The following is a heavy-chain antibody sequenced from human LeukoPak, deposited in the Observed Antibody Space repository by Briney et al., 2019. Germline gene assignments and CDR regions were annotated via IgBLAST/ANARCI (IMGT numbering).Heavy chain of an antibody. CDR2: IYYSGNT. CDR3: ARQSKGIIVITDFQH. Sequence: SETLSLTCAVSGGSISSSSYYWGWIRQPPGKGLEWIGSIYYSGNTYYSPSLKSRVTISVDTSKNQFSLKLSSVTAADTAVYYCARQSKGIIVITDFQHWGQGTLVTVSS. V-gene: IGHV4-39*01. J-gene: IGHJ1*01. D-gene: IGHD3-22*01. CDR1: GGSISSSSYY.